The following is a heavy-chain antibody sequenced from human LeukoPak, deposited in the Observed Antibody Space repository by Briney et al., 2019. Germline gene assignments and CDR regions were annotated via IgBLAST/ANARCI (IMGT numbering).Heavy chain of an antibody. CDR2: ILPYSGNT. Sequence: ASVKVSCKASGYTFSTYGISWVRRAPGQGLEWMGWILPYSGNTNYAQKLQGRVSVTTDTSTTTAYMELRSLPSDDTAVYYCAKDRRGSRNSLDVWGQRTTITVSS. J-gene: IGHJ6*02. CDR1: GYTFSTYG. CDR3: AKDRRGSRNSLDV. D-gene: IGHD3-16*01. V-gene: IGHV1-18*01.